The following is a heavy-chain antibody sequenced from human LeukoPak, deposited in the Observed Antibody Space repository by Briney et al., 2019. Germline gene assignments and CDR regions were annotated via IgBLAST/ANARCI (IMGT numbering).Heavy chain of an antibody. D-gene: IGHD6-13*01. CDR2: MNPNSGNT. Sequence: ASVKVSCKASGYTFTSYDINWVRQATGQGLEWMGWMNPNSGNTGYAQKFQGRVTMTRNTSISTAYMELSSLRSEDTAVYYCSRSSSSWSFDAFDIWGQGTMVTVSS. CDR3: SRSSSSWSFDAFDI. CDR1: GYTFTSYD. J-gene: IGHJ3*02. V-gene: IGHV1-8*01.